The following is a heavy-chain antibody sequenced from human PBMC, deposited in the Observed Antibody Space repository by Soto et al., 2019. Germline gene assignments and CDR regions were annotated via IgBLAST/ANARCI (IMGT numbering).Heavy chain of an antibody. J-gene: IGHJ3*02. V-gene: IGHV4-59*01. D-gene: IGHD1-26*01. CDR3: ARGQSGSYGAFDI. Sequence: PSETLSLTCTVSGGSISSYYWSWIRQPPGKGLEWIGYIYYSGSTNYNPSLKSRVTISVDTSKNQFSLKLSSVTAADTAVYYCARGQSGSYGAFDIWGQGTMVTVSS. CDR1: GGSISSYY. CDR2: IYYSGST.